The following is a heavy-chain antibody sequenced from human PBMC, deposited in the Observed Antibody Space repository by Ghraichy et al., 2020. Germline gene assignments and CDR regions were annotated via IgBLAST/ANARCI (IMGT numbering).Heavy chain of an antibody. J-gene: IGHJ5*02. Sequence: SETLSLTCAVSGGSISSSNWWSWVRQPPGKGLEWIGEIYHSGSTNYNPSLKSRVTISVDKSKNQFSLKLSSVTAADTAVYYCARDHYYDSSGYYQRHNWFDPWGQGTLVTVSS. V-gene: IGHV4-4*02. CDR1: GGSISSSNW. CDR2: IYHSGST. D-gene: IGHD3-22*01. CDR3: ARDHYYDSSGYYQRHNWFDP.